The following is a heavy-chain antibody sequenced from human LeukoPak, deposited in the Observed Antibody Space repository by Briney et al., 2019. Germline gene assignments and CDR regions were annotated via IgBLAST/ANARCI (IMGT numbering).Heavy chain of an antibody. V-gene: IGHV1-18*01. CDR2: ISAYNGNT. D-gene: IGHD2-15*01. CDR1: GYTFTSYG. Sequence: GASVKVSCKASGYTFTSYGISWVRQAPGQGLEWMGWISAYNGNTNYAQKLQGRVTMTTDTPTSTVYMELSSLRSDDTAVYYCARDSDFGCSGSSCYSWVYWGQGTLVTVSS. J-gene: IGHJ4*02. CDR3: ARDSDFGCSGSSCYSWVY.